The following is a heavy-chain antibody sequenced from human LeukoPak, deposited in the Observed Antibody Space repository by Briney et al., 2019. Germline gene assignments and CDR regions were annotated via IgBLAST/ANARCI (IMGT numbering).Heavy chain of an antibody. J-gene: IGHJ6*03. Sequence: GGSLRLSCAATGFTFSNAWMSWVRQAPGKGLEWVGRIKSKTDGGTTDYAAPVKGRFTISRDDSKNTLYLQMNSLKTEDTAVYYCTTGWGLLAARYYYYMDVWGKGTTVTVSS. D-gene: IGHD6-6*01. CDR3: TTGWGLLAARYYYYMDV. CDR1: GFTFSNAW. CDR2: IKSKTDGGTT. V-gene: IGHV3-15*01.